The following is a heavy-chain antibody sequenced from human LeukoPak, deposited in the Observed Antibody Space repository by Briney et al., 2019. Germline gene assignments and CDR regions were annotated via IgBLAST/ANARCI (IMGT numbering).Heavy chain of an antibody. CDR3: ARDATPTGQLPAFDI. CDR1: GGSVSSNRYS. J-gene: IGHJ3*02. V-gene: IGHV4-39*07. Sequence: TSETLSLTCPVSGGSVSSNRYSWGWIRQPPGKGLEWIGNFYFSGHIEYNPSLKSRVTISVDTSKNQFSLKLTSVTAADTAVYYCARDATPTGQLPAFDIWGQGTMVIVSS. CDR2: FYFSGHI. D-gene: IGHD1-1*01.